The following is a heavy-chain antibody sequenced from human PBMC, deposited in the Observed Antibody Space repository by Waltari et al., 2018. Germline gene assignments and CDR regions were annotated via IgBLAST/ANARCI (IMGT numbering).Heavy chain of an antibody. D-gene: IGHD1-26*01. CDR1: GFTFSSYA. J-gene: IGHJ4*02. CDR2: ISYDGNNK. V-gene: IGHV3-30-3*01. Sequence: QVQLVESGGGVVQPGRSLRLSCAASGFTFSSYAMNWVGQAPGKGLEWVAVISYDGNNKYSADSVKGRFTISRDNSKNTLYLQMNSLRAEDTAVYYCARDLGGAELDYWGQGTLVTVSS. CDR3: ARDLGGAELDY.